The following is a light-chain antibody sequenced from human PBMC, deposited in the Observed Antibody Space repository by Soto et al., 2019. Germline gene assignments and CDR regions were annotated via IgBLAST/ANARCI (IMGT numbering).Light chain of an antibody. V-gene: IGKV1-12*01. Sequence: DILMTQSPSSVSASVGDKVIITCRASQFIHTLLAWYQQRSGEGPKLLISGASTLESGVPSRFSGSGSGTDFSLTIAGLQPEDFATYYCQQTNSFPRTFGKGTKVDIK. CDR3: QQTNSFPRT. J-gene: IGKJ2*01. CDR2: GAS. CDR1: QFIHTL.